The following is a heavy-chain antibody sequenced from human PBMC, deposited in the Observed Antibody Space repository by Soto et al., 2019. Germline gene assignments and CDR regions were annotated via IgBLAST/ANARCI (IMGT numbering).Heavy chain of an antibody. CDR3: APLFYGSGPIEVGDWYFDL. J-gene: IGHJ2*01. CDR1: GFSLSTSGVG. V-gene: IGHV2-5*02. D-gene: IGHD3-10*01. CDR2: IYWDDDK. Sequence: QITLKESGPTLVKPTQTLTLTCTFSGFSLSTSGVGVGWIRQPPGKALEWLALIYWDDDKRYSPSLKSRLTITKDTSKNQVVLTMTNMDPVDTATYYCAPLFYGSGPIEVGDWYFDLWGRGTLVTVSS.